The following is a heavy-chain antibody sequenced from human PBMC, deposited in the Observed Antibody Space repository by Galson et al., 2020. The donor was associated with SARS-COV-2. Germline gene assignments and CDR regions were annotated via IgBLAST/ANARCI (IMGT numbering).Heavy chain of an antibody. J-gene: IGHJ4*02. V-gene: IGHV4-30-2*01. CDR2: IYHSGST. CDR3: AREGIVGATRYFDY. D-gene: IGHD1-26*01. Sequence: ETSETLSLTCAVSGGSISSGGYSWSWIRQPPGKGLEWIGYIYHSGSTYYNPSLKSRVTISVDRSKNQFSLKLSSVTAADTAVYYCAREGIVGATRYFDYWGQGTLVTVSS. CDR1: GGSISSGGYS.